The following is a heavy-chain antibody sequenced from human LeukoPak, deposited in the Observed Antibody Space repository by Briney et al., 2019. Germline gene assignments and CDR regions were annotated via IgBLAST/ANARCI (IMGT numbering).Heavy chain of an antibody. J-gene: IGHJ6*03. D-gene: IGHD1-26*01. CDR3: ARMGATRVHYYMDV. V-gene: IGHV4-59*12. CDR2: IYYSGST. Sequence: SETLSLTCTVSGGSISSYYWSWIRQPPGKGLEWIGYIYYSGSTNYNPSLKSRVTISVDTSKNQFSLKLSSVTAADTAVYYCARMGATRVHYYMDVWGKGTTVTVSS. CDR1: GGSISSYY.